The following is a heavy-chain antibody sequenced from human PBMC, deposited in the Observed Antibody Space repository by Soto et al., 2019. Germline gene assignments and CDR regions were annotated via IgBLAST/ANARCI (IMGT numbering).Heavy chain of an antibody. CDR2: IYYSGST. V-gene: IGHV4-59*01. CDR3: AGYRYYYDSSGYFVDYFDY. J-gene: IGHJ4*02. D-gene: IGHD3-22*01. Sequence: SETLSLTCTVSGGSISSDYWSWIRQPPGKGLEWIGYIYYSGSTNYNPSLKSRVTISVDTSKNQFSLKLSSVTAADTAVYYCAGYRYYYDSSGYFVDYFDYWGQGTLVT. CDR1: GGSISSDY.